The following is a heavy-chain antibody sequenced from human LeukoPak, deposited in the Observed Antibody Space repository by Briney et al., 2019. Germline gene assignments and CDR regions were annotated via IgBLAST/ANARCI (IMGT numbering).Heavy chain of an antibody. Sequence: GGSLRLSCAASGFTFSSYAMHWVRQAPGKGLEWVAVISYDGSNKYYADSVKGRFTISRDNSKNTLYLQMNSLRAEDTAVYYCANTVTTSNYFDYWGQGTLVTVSS. CDR2: ISYDGSNK. V-gene: IGHV3-30*01. J-gene: IGHJ4*02. CDR3: ANTVTTSNYFDY. D-gene: IGHD4-17*01. CDR1: GFTFSSYA.